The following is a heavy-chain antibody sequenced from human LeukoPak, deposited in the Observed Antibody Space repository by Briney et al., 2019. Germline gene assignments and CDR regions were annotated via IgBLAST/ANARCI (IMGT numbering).Heavy chain of an antibody. CDR1: GFTFSSYA. CDR2: ISGSGGST. J-gene: IGHJ4*02. D-gene: IGHD3-10*01. Sequence: HSGGSLRLSCAASGFTFSSYAMSWVRQAPRKGLEWVSAISGSGGSTYYADSVKGRFTISRDNSKNTLYLQMNSLRAEDTAVYYCAKELGYYGSGNLGDYWGQGTLVTVSS. V-gene: IGHV3-23*01. CDR3: AKELGYYGSGNLGDY.